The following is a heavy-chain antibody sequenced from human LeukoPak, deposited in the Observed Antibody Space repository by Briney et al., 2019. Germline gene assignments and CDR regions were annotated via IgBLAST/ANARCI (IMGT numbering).Heavy chain of an antibody. D-gene: IGHD3-10*01. Sequence: SETLSLTCTVSGGSMSSGSYYWSWIRQPAGKGLEWIGRIYTSGSTNYNPSLKSRVTISVDTSKKQFSLKLSSVTAADTAVYYCARETPYGSGSYPFDYWGQGILVTVSS. J-gene: IGHJ4*02. CDR3: ARETPYGSGSYPFDY. CDR2: IYTSGST. V-gene: IGHV4-61*02. CDR1: GGSMSSGSYY.